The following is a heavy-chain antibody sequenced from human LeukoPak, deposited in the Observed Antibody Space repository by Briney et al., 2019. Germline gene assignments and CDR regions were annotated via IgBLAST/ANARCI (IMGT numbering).Heavy chain of an antibody. V-gene: IGHV1-69*13. Sequence: ASVKVSCKASGGTFSSHAISWVRQAPGQGLEWMGGIIPIFGTANYAQKFQGRVTITADESTSTAYMELSSLRSEDTAVYYCARVTLRGSGWGSGYYFDYWGQGTLVTVSS. CDR3: ARVTLRGSGWGSGYYFDY. CDR1: GGTFSSHA. CDR2: IIPIFGTA. J-gene: IGHJ4*02. D-gene: IGHD3-10*01.